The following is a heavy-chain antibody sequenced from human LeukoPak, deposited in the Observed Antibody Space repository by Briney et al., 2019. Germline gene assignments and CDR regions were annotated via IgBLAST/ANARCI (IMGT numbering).Heavy chain of an antibody. D-gene: IGHD6-19*01. J-gene: IGHJ4*02. CDR2: MNPNSSNT. CDR1: GHTFTDYY. Sequence: GASVKVSCKASGHTFTDYYMHWVRQATGQGLEWMGWMNPNSSNTGYAQKFQGRVTMTRNTSISTAYMELSSLRSEDTAVYYCAIGIAVAGRRGYFDYWGQGTLVTVSS. V-gene: IGHV1-8*02. CDR3: AIGIAVAGRRGYFDY.